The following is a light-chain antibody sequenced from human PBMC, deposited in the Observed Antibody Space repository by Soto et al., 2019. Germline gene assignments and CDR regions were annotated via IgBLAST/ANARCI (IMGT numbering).Light chain of an antibody. Sequence: QSVLTQTPSVSAAPGQKVTISCSGSSSNIGNNYVSWYQQFPGTAPKLLIYDNDKRPSGIPDRFSGSKSGTSATLGITGLQTGDEADYYCGTWDSSLSNVVFGGGTKLTVL. CDR1: SSNIGNNY. V-gene: IGLV1-51*01. CDR2: DND. J-gene: IGLJ2*01. CDR3: GTWDSSLSNVV.